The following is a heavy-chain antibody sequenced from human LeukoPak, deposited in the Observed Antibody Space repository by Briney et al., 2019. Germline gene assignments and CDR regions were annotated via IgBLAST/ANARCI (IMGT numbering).Heavy chain of an antibody. J-gene: IGHJ5*02. CDR2: IWYDGSNK. Sequence: GGSLRLSCAASGFTFSSYGMHWVRQAPGKGLEWVAVIWYDGSNKYYADSVKGRFTISRDNSKNTLYLQMNSLRAEDTAVYYCARCYDSSGYMWFDPWGQGTLVTVSS. CDR3: ARCYDSSGYMWFDP. V-gene: IGHV3-33*01. CDR1: GFTFSSYG. D-gene: IGHD3-22*01.